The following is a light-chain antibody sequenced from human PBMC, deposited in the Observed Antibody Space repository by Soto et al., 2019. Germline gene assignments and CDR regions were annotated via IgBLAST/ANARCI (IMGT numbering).Light chain of an antibody. V-gene: IGLV4-69*01. CDR3: QTWGTGIHWG. Sequence: QPVLTQSPSASASLGASVKLTCTLSSGHSSYAIAWHQQQPEKGPRYLMKLNSDGSHSKGDGIPDRFSGSSSGAERYLTISSLQSEDEADYYCQTWGTGIHWGFGGGTKVTVL. CDR2: LNSDGSH. CDR1: SGHSSYA. J-gene: IGLJ3*02.